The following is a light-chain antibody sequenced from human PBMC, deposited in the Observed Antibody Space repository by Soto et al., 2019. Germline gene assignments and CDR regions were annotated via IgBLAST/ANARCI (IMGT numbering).Light chain of an antibody. CDR2: GAS. CDR1: QSVSSSY. V-gene: IGKV3-20*01. Sequence: ESVLTQSPGTLSLSPGERATLSCRASQSVSSSYLAWYQQKPGQAPRLLIYGASSRATGIPDRFSGSGSGTDFPLTISRLEPEACAVPCCQQYGRSPPSFGPGTKVDI. CDR3: QQYGRSPPS. J-gene: IGKJ3*01.